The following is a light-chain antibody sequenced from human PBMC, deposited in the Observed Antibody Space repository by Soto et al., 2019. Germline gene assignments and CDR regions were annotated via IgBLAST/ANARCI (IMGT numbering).Light chain of an antibody. Sequence: QSALTQPPYVSGSPGQSVTISCTGTSTDFVSYNRVSWYQQPPGTAPKLIIYEASNRPSGVPDRFSGSKSGNTASLTISGLQAADEADYYCSLYTSENTYVFGTGTKVTVL. CDR3: SLYTSENTYV. J-gene: IGLJ1*01. CDR1: STDFVSYNR. CDR2: EAS. V-gene: IGLV2-18*01.